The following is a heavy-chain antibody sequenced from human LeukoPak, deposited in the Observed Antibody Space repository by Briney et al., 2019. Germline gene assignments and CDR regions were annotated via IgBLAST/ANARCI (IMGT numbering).Heavy chain of an antibody. CDR2: ISSSGSTI. J-gene: IGHJ3*02. CDR1: GFTFSDYY. D-gene: IGHD6-19*01. V-gene: IGHV3-11*01. CDR3: ARELKAPGIAVAGDAFDI. Sequence: GGSLRLSCADSGFTFSDYYMSWIRQAPGKGLEWVSYISSSGSTIYYADSVKGRFTIARDNAKNSLYLQMNSLRAEDTAVYYCARELKAPGIAVAGDAFDIWGQGTMVTVSS.